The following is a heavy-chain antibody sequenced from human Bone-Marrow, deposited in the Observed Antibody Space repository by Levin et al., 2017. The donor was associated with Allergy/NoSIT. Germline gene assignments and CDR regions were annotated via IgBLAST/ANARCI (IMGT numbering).Heavy chain of an antibody. Sequence: PPGGSLRLSCLASGFTFSTYAMSWVRQAPGKGLEWVSAISDSGGSTYYADSVKGRFTISRDNSKNTVYLQMSSLRADDTAVYYCAKENLATGFEDYWGQGTLVTVSS. V-gene: IGHV3-23*01. CDR1: GFTFSTYA. D-gene: IGHD3-9*01. J-gene: IGHJ4*02. CDR2: ISDSGGST. CDR3: AKENLATGFEDY.